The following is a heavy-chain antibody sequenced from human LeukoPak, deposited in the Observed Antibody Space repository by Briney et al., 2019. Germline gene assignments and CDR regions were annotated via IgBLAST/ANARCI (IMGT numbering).Heavy chain of an antibody. Sequence: ASVKVSCKASGYTVTSYGISWVRQAPGQGLEWMGWISAYNGNTNYAQKLQGGVTMTTDTSTSTAYMELRSLRSDDTAVYYCARYCSSTSCPGPFRYWFDPWGQGTLVTVSS. D-gene: IGHD2-2*01. CDR3: ARYCSSTSCPGPFRYWFDP. J-gene: IGHJ5*02. V-gene: IGHV1-18*01. CDR2: ISAYNGNT. CDR1: GYTVTSYG.